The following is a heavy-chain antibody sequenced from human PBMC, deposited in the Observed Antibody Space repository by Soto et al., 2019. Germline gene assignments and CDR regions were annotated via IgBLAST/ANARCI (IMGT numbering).Heavy chain of an antibody. CDR3: AHCRGGVASF. Sequence: QITLNESGPTLVKPTQTLTLTCTFSGFSLSTRDVGVGWIRQPPGKALEWLGVIYWDGDKRYSPSLKSRITITEDTSKNQVVLRMTKMDPVDTATYFCAHCRGGVASFWGQGTLVTVSS. J-gene: IGHJ4*02. D-gene: IGHD3-16*01. V-gene: IGHV2-5*02. CDR1: GFSLSTRDVG. CDR2: IYWDGDK.